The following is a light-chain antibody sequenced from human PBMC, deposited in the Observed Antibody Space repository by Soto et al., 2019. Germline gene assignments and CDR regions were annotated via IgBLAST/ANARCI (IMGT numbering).Light chain of an antibody. CDR2: GAS. J-gene: IGKJ1*01. Sequence: EIVLAQSTGTLSLSPGERATLSCGASQTVSSNYLAWYQQKPGQAPRLLIYGASSRATGIPDRFSGSGSETDFVLTISRLEPEDFAVYYCQQYFKSPWTFGQGTKVDIK. CDR1: QTVSSNY. CDR3: QQYFKSPWT. V-gene: IGKV3-20*01.